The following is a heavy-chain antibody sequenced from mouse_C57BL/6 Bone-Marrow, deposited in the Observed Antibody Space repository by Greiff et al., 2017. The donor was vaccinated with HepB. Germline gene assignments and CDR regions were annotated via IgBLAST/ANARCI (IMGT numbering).Heavy chain of an antibody. D-gene: IGHD2-3*01. CDR2: IYPGDGDT. J-gene: IGHJ1*03. CDR1: GYAFSSSW. CDR3: ADDGYYLYWYFDV. V-gene: IGHV1-82*01. Sequence: QVQLQQSGPELVKPGASVKISCKASGYAFSSSWMNWVKQRPGKGLEWIGRIYPGDGDTNYNGKFKGKATLTADKSSSTAYLQLSSLTSEDSAVYFCADDGYYLYWYFDVWGTGTTVTVSS.